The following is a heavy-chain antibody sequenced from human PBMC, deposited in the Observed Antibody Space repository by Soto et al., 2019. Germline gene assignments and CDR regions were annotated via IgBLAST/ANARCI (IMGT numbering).Heavy chain of an antibody. CDR3: ARSCYSRRYSSRCLDY. V-gene: IGHV3-53*01. CDR2: LYTGTDT. Sequence: GGSLRLSCAASGFTVSSSCLTWVRHPPGKGLEWVGILYTGTDTVYADSVKGRFTLSRDSSKNTLYLQLHSLRAEDTAMYFCARSCYSRRYSSRCLDYWGQGSLVTVSS. D-gene: IGHD2-15*01. CDR1: GFTVSSSC. J-gene: IGHJ4*02.